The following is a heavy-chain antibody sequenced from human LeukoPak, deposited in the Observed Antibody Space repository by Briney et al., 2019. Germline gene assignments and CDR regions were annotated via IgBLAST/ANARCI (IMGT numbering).Heavy chain of an antibody. D-gene: IGHD6-13*01. CDR1: GGSISSFY. J-gene: IGHJ4*02. Sequence: SETLFLTCTVSGGSISSFYWSWIRQPTGKGLEWIGYIFYSGSTNYNPFLKSRVTISVDTSKNQFSLKVSSVTAADTAVYYCARGGRGAAAGFDYWGQGTLVTVSS. CDR2: IFYSGST. CDR3: ARGGRGAAAGFDY. V-gene: IGHV4-59*01.